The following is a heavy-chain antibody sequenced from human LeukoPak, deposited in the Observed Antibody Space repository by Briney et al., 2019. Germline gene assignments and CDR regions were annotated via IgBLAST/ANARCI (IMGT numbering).Heavy chain of an antibody. V-gene: IGHV4-59*01. J-gene: IGHJ6*02. CDR2: IYYGGST. CDR1: GGSISSYY. D-gene: IGHD2-2*01. Sequence: PSETLSLTCTVSGGSISSYYWSWIRQPPGKGLEWIGYIYYGGSTNYNPSLKSRVTISVDTSKNQFSLKLNSMTAADTAVYYCARVLGYCSSTSCHQYYYYGMDVWGQGTTVTVSS. CDR3: ARVLGYCSSTSCHQYYYYGMDV.